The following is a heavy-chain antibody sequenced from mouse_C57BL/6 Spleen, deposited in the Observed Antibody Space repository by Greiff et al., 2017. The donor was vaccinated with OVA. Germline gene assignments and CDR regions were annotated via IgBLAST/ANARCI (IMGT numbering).Heavy chain of an antibody. CDR2: IYPGSGNT. CDR1: GYTFTDYY. Sequence: QVQLQQSGAELVRPGASVKLSCKASGYTFTDYYINWVKQRPGQGLEWIARIYPGSGNTYYNEKLKGKATLTAEKSSSTAYMQLSSLTSEDSAVYFCARQRGRYYAMDYWGQGTSVTVSS. CDR3: ARQRGRYYAMDY. J-gene: IGHJ4*01. V-gene: IGHV1-76*01. D-gene: IGHD4-1*02.